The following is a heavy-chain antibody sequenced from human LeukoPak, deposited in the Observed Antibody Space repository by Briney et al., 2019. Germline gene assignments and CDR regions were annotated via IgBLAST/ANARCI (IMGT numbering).Heavy chain of an antibody. CDR1: GGSISSYY. V-gene: IGHV4-59*08. D-gene: IGHD1-26*01. CDR3: ARGYSGSYPGAFDY. CDR2: IYYSGST. J-gene: IGHJ4*02. Sequence: SETLSLTCTVSGGSISSYYWSWIRQPPGKGREGIGYIYYSGSTNYNPSLKSRVTISVDTSKNQFSLKLSSVTAADTAVYYCARGYSGSYPGAFDYWGQGTLVTVSS.